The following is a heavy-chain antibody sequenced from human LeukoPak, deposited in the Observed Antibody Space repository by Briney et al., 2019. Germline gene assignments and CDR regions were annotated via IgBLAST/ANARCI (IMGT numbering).Heavy chain of an antibody. Sequence: SETLSLTCIVSGGSIRSSTYYWGWIRQPPGKGLEWIGSIYYSGSTYSNPSLKSRVTISLDTSTNQFSLKLSSVTAADTAVYYCARVDYNILTGYYFDYWGQGTLVTVSS. D-gene: IGHD3-9*01. CDR2: IYYSGST. CDR3: ARVDYNILTGYYFDY. J-gene: IGHJ4*02. V-gene: IGHV4-39*07. CDR1: GGSIRSSTYY.